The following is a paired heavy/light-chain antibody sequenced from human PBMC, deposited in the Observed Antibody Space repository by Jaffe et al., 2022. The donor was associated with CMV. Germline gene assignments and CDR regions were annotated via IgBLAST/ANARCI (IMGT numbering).Heavy chain of an antibody. CDR3: ARGPSITTPDY. J-gene: IGHJ4*02. D-gene: IGHD1-20*01. CDR1: GFTFDDYA. CDR2: ISWNSGII. V-gene: IGHV3-9*01. Sequence: EVHLVESGGNLVQPGRSLRLSCAASGFTFDDYAMHWVRQAPGKGLEWVSSISWNSGIIYYADSVKGRFTISRDNAKNSLYLQMSSLRPEDTAFYYCARGPSITTPDYWGQGTLVTVSS.
Light chain of an antibody. Sequence: QSDLTQPASVSGSPGQSITISCSGTSSDVGGYNYVSWYQRHPGKAPKLMIYDVSYRPSGVSTRFSGSKSGNTASLTISGLQAEDEADYYCSSYTSSSTLIFGGGTKLTVL. CDR2: DVS. J-gene: IGLJ2*01. V-gene: IGLV2-14*03. CDR1: SSDVGGYNY. CDR3: SSYTSSSTLI.